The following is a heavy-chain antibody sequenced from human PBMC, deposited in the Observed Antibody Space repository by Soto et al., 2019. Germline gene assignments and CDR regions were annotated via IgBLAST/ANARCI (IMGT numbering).Heavy chain of an antibody. CDR1: GFTFSSYA. J-gene: IGHJ4*02. Sequence: EVQLLESGGGLVQPGGSLRLSCAASGFTFSSYAMSWVRQAPGKGLESVSAISGSGGSTYYADSVKGRFTISRDNSNNTRYLQMNSLRAEDTAVYYFEKGALEPFSPFDYWGQGTLVTVSS. CDR3: EKGALEPFSPFDY. D-gene: IGHD1-1*01. V-gene: IGHV3-23*01. CDR2: ISGSGGST.